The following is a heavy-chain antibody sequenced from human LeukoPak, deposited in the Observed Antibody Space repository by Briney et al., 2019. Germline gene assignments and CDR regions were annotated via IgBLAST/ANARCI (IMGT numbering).Heavy chain of an antibody. J-gene: IGHJ5*02. CDR2: IRSSGANA. V-gene: IGHV3-23*01. CDR3: AKDMELAS. D-gene: IGHD1-26*01. CDR1: GFTFRDAA. Sequence: GGSLTLSCAASGFTFRDAAMTWVRQAPGKGLEWVSLIRSSGANAYYADSVKGRSTNSRDDSKNTLYLQMNNLRGEDTAEYYCAKDMELASWGQGTLVTVSS.